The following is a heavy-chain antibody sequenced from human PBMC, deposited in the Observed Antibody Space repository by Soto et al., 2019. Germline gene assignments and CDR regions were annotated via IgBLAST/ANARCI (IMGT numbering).Heavy chain of an antibody. CDR2: IYPSDSDT. V-gene: IGHV5-51*01. CDR1: GYSFTNYW. J-gene: IGHJ4*02. CDR3: ARSSGRLPPLPDY. D-gene: IGHD1-26*01. Sequence: GESLKISCKGSGYSFTNYWIAWVRQMPGKGLEWMGIIYPSDSDTRYMPSFQGQVTISADKSINTAYLQWSSLKASDTAMYYCARSSGRLPPLPDYWGLGTLVTVSS.